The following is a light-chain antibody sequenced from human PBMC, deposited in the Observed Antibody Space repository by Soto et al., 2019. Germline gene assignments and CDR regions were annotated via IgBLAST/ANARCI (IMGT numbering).Light chain of an antibody. J-gene: IGLJ2*01. V-gene: IGLV1-44*01. Sequence: QSVLTQPPSASGTPGQRVTISCSGSSSNIGGNTVNWYQQLPGTAPKLVIYSNNQRPSGVPDRFSGSKSGTSASLAIRGLQSEDEADYYCVAWDDSLNGYVVFGGGTKVTVL. CDR3: VAWDDSLNGYVV. CDR2: SNN. CDR1: SSNIGGNT.